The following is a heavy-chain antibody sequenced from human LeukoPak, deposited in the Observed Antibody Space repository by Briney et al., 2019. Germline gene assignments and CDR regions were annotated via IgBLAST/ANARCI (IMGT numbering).Heavy chain of an antibody. Sequence: GASVTVSFKASGGTFSSYAISWVRQAPGQGLEWMGRIIPILGIANYAQKFQGRVTITADKSTSTAYMELSSLRSEDTAVYYCARGLAEYYDFWSGYYVEGNFDYWGQGTLVTVSS. V-gene: IGHV1-69*04. D-gene: IGHD3-3*01. CDR1: GGTFSSYA. CDR2: IIPILGIA. J-gene: IGHJ4*02. CDR3: ARGLAEYYDFWSGYYVEGNFDY.